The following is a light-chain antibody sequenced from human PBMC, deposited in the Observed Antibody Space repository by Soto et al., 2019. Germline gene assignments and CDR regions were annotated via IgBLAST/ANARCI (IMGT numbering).Light chain of an antibody. J-gene: IGKJ2*01. CDR3: QQYSSSLYT. CDR1: QSVSSVY. CDR2: SES. Sequence: EIVLTQSPGTLSLSPGEGATLSCRASQSVSSVYLAWYQQKPGQAPRLLIYSESTMAAGSPDRFSGSGSGTDFTLTNSRLEPEDFAVYYCQQYSSSLYTFGQGTKLEIK. V-gene: IGKV3-20*01.